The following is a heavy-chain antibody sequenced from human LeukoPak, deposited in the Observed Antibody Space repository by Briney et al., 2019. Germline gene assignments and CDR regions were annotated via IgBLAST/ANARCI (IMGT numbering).Heavy chain of an antibody. CDR1: GFTFTSSA. CDR3: AADSVYDFWSGYSPRYGMDV. J-gene: IGHJ6*02. Sequence: TSVKVSCKASGFTFTSSAMQWVRQARGQRLEWIGWIVVDSGNTNYAQKFQERVTITRDMSTSTAYMELSSLRSEDTAVYYCAADSVYDFWSGYSPRYGMDVWGQGTTVTVSS. CDR2: IVVDSGNT. D-gene: IGHD3-3*01. V-gene: IGHV1-58*02.